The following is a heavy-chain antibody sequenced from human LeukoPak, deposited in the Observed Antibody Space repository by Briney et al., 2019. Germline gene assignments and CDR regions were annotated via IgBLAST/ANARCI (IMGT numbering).Heavy chain of an antibody. V-gene: IGHV1-69*04. CDR2: IIPILGIA. Sequence: SVKVSCKASGGTFSSYAISWVRQAPGQGLEWMGRIIPILGIANYAQKFQGRVTITADKSTSTAYMELSSLRSEDTAVYYCASPPLVGYDPYYFDYWGQGTLVTVSS. CDR3: ASPPLVGYDPYYFDY. D-gene: IGHD5-12*01. CDR1: GGTFSSYA. J-gene: IGHJ4*02.